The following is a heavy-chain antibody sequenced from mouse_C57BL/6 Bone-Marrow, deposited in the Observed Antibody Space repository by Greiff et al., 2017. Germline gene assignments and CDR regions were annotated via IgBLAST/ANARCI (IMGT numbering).Heavy chain of an antibody. CDR3: ARDRGYYRFAY. D-gene: IGHD2-12*01. Sequence: EVHLVESGGGLVQPGGSLKLSCAASGFTFSDYYMYWVRQTPEKRLEWVAYISNGGGSTYYPDTVKGRFTISRDNAKNTLYLQMSRRKSEDTAMYYCARDRGYYRFAYWGQGTLVTVSA. CDR1: GFTFSDYY. V-gene: IGHV5-12*01. CDR2: ISNGGGST. J-gene: IGHJ3*01.